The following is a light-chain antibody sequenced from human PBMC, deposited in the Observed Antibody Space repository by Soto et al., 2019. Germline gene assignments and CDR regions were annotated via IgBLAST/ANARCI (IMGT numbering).Light chain of an antibody. CDR1: SSDVGSYNL. CDR2: EGS. V-gene: IGLV2-23*01. Sequence: QPASVSGSPGQSITISCTVTSSDVGSYNLVSWYQQHPGKAPKLMIYEGSKRPSGVSNRFSGSKSGNTASLTISGLQDEDEADYYCCSYANSCTLFGGGTKLTVL. CDR3: CSYANSCTL. J-gene: IGLJ2*01.